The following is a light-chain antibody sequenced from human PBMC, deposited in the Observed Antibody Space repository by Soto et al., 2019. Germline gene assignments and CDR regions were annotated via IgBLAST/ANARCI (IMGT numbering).Light chain of an antibody. CDR2: EVS. CDR3: MQSFQRPLT. CDR1: QSFLHINGKTY. J-gene: IGKJ4*01. V-gene: IGKV2D-29*01. Sequence: TATTCALSIPPGQPAPIFCTSVQSFLHINGKTYLHWYLQKPGQPPQLLIYEVSTRFSGVPDRFSGSGSGTDFTLKISRVEAEDVGVYYCMQSFQRPLTFAGGTKVDIK.